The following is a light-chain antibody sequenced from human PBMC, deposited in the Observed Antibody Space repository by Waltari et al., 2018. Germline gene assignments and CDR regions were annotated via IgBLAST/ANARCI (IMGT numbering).Light chain of an antibody. Sequence: QSALTQPASVSGSPGQSIAISCTGTDTDIGRHNFVSWYQQRPGEVPKLIIYDGNSRLSGISSRFSGSKFGNTASLTIAGLQTEDEAVYYCSSYTTGRTYVFGTGTKVTVL. V-gene: IGLV2-14*03. J-gene: IGLJ1*01. CDR2: DGN. CDR3: SSYTTGRTYV. CDR1: DTDIGRHNF.